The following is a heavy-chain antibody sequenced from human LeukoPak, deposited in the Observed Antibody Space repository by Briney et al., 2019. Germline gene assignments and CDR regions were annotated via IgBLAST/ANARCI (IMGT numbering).Heavy chain of an antibody. Sequence: SETLSLTCTVSGASISSYYWNWLRQPPGKGLEWIGYIYYSGSTNNNPSLKSRVTISVDTSKNQFSLKLSSVTAADTAVYYCARQKGWGSSGWYDNYFDYWGQGTLVTVSS. V-gene: IGHV4-59*08. J-gene: IGHJ4*02. CDR1: GASISSYY. CDR3: ARQKGWGSSGWYDNYFDY. D-gene: IGHD6-19*01. CDR2: IYYSGST.